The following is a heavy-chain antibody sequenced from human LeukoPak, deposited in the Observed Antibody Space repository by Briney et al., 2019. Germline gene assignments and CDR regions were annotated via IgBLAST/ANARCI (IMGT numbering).Heavy chain of an antibody. D-gene: IGHD3-3*01. Sequence: GRSLRLSCAASGFTFSDHYMDWVRQAPGKGLEWVSRTRNKANSYTTEYAASVKGRFTISRDDSKNSLYLQMNNLKTEDTAVYYCARARGGRDYDFWSGYYVWGQGTLVTVSS. CDR1: GFTFSDHY. CDR3: ARARGGRDYDFWSGYYV. J-gene: IGHJ4*02. CDR2: TRNKANSYTT. V-gene: IGHV3-72*01.